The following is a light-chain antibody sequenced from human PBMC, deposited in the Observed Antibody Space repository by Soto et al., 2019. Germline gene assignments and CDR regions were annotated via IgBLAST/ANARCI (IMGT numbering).Light chain of an antibody. CDR1: QDISNY. J-gene: IGKJ3*01. CDR2: DAS. V-gene: IGKV1-33*01. CDR3: QQYDNLPRG. Sequence: DIQMTQSPSSLSASVGDRVTITCQASQDISNYLNWYQQKPGKAPKLLIYDASNLETGVPSRFSGSGFGTDFTFTISSLQPEDIATYYCQQYDNLPRGFGPGTKVDIK.